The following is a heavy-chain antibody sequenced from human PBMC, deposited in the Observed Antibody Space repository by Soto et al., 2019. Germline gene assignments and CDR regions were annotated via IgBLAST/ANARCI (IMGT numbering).Heavy chain of an antibody. CDR3: ARGAGITGTTWFDP. D-gene: IGHD1-7*01. CDR1: GFTFSSYW. Sequence: TGGSLRLSCAASGFTFSSYWMHWVRQAPGKGLVWVSRINSDGSSTSYADSVKGRFTISRDNAKNTLYLQMNSLRAEDTAVYYCARGAGITGTTWFDPWGQGTLVTVSS. J-gene: IGHJ5*02. CDR2: INSDGSST. V-gene: IGHV3-74*01.